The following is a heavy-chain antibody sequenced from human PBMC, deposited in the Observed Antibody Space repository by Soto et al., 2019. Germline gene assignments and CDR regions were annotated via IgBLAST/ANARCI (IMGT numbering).Heavy chain of an antibody. D-gene: IGHD3-22*01. V-gene: IGHV3-30*04. CDR3: ARGRSGYYGYYFDY. CDR2: ISSDGRNK. CDR1: GFTFSDYT. J-gene: IGHJ4*02. Sequence: GGSLRLSCAASGFTFSDYTMHWVCQAPGKGLEWVAVISSDGRNKYYADSVKGRLTASRDNSKNTLYLQMDSLKVEDTAVYYCARGRSGYYGYYFDYWGQGTLVTVSS.